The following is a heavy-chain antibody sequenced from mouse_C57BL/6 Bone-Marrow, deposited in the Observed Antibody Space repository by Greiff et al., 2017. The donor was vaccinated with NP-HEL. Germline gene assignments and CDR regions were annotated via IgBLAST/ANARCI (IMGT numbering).Heavy chain of an antibody. D-gene: IGHD1-1*01. CDR1: GYTFTSYG. CDR2: IYPRSGNT. J-gene: IGHJ2*01. Sequence: QVQLQQPGAELARPGASVKLSCKASGYTFTSYGISWVKQRTGQGLEWIGEIYPRSGNTYYNEKFKGKATLTADKSSSTAYMELRSLTSEDSAVYFCARWGYGSSYGYFDYWGQGTTLTVSS. CDR3: ARWGYGSSYGYFDY. V-gene: IGHV1-81*01.